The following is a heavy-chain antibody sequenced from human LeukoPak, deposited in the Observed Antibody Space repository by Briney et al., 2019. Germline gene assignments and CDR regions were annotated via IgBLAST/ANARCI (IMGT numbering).Heavy chain of an antibody. CDR1: GFTVSGYF. J-gene: IGHJ4*02. V-gene: IGHV3-53*01. Sequence: PGGSLRLSCAASGFTVSGYFMSWVRQAPGKGLEWVSLLYSDGNTYYADSVKGRFTISRDNSKNTLYLQLNSLRAEDSAVYYCARNCFSTYFDYWGQGALVTVSS. D-gene: IGHD2-15*01. CDR2: LYSDGNT. CDR3: ARNCFSTYFDY.